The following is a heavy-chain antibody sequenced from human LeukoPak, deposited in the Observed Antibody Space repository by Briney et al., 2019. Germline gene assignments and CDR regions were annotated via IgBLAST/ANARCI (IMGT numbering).Heavy chain of an antibody. CDR2: MNPNSGNT. CDR3: ARGGFWSGYYIGIET. D-gene: IGHD3-3*01. CDR1: GYTFTSYG. V-gene: IGHV1-8*03. Sequence: ASVKVSCKASGYTFTSYGINWVRQATGQGLEWMGWMNPNSGNTGYAQKFQGRVTITRNTSISTAYMELSSLRSEDTAVYYCARGGFWSGYYIGIETWGQGTLVTVSS. J-gene: IGHJ5*02.